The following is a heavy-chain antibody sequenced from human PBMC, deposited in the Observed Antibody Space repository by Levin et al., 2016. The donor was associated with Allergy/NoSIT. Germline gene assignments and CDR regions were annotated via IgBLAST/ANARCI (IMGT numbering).Heavy chain of an antibody. CDR3: VRDRYCSGGSCWPIHFDS. CDR2: IDHGAST. Sequence: SETLSLTCAVSGYSITSGYFWGWIRQPPGKGLEWIGSIDHGASTYYNPSLESRITLSVDTSENQFSLKLSSVTAADTAVYYCVRDRYCSGGSCWPIHFDSWGQGTLVTVSS. V-gene: IGHV4-38-2*02. J-gene: IGHJ4*02. CDR1: GYSITSGYF. D-gene: IGHD2-15*01.